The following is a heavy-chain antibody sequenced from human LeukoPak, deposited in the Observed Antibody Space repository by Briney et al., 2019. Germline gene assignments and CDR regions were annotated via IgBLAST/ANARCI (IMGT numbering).Heavy chain of an antibody. CDR2: FDPEDGET. CDR1: GYTLTELS. V-gene: IGHV1-24*01. CDR3: ATEPFDFPARQFDY. Sequence: ASVKVSCKVSGYTLTELSMHWVRQAPGKGLEWMEGFDPEDGETIYAQKFQGRVTMTEDTSTDTAYMELSSLRSEDTAVYYCATEPFDFPARQFDYWGQGTLVTVSS. J-gene: IGHJ4*02. D-gene: IGHD3-9*01.